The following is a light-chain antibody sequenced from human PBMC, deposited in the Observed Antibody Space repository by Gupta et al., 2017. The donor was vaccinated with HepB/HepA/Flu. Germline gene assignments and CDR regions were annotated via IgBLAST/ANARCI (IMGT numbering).Light chain of an antibody. CDR1: QGISNY. CDR2: TAS. Sequence: DVQLTQPPPSLSASAGDRITITCRASQGISNYLIWHQQKPGKAPKILIYTASSLQSGVPSRFSGSGSGTDFTLTISNVQPEEFATYYCQQRYSLPITFGGGTRLEIK. CDR3: QQRYSLPIT. V-gene: IGKV1-39*01. J-gene: IGKJ5*01.